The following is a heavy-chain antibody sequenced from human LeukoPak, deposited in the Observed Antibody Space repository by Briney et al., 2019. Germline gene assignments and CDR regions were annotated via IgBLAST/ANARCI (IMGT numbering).Heavy chain of an antibody. J-gene: IGHJ4*02. D-gene: IGHD3-10*01. V-gene: IGHV3-23*01. CDR2: LGRSGEYK. Sequence: GRSLRLSCAASGFRFTDYSMSWVRQAPGKGLEWVAGLGRSGEYKYYADSVKGRFTISRDNSKNTLYLQMNGLRAEDTAVYYCAKEAGGARGPYYFDSWGQGTLVTVSS. CDR3: AKEAGGARGPYYFDS. CDR1: GFRFTDYS.